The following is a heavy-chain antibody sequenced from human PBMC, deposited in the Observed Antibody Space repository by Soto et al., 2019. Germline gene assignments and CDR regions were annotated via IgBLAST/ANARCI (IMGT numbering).Heavy chain of an antibody. CDR3: ARAVSNSVAY. D-gene: IGHD4-4*01. CDR1: GFTFRSYW. Sequence: EVQLVESGGGLVQPGVSLRLSCAASGFTFRSYWMHWVRQVPGKGLVWVSRIGSDGRITNYADSVKGRFSISRDNAKNPLYLQMNSLRAEDTAVYYCARAVSNSVAYWGQGTMVTVSS. CDR2: IGSDGRIT. J-gene: IGHJ4*02. V-gene: IGHV3-74*01.